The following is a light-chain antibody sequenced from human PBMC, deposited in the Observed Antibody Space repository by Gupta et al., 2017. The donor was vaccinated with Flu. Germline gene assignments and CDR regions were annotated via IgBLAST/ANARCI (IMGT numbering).Light chain of an antibody. CDR2: EVR. CDR1: SSDVGSYNL. V-gene: IGLV2-23*02. Sequence: SITMSCTGTSSDVGSYNLVSWDQQHPGKAHNLMVYEVRKRPAGVATRFSDSKSGNTASLTISERQAEDEADYYCCAYAGSSTWVFGGGTKLTVL. J-gene: IGLJ3*02. CDR3: CAYAGSSTWV.